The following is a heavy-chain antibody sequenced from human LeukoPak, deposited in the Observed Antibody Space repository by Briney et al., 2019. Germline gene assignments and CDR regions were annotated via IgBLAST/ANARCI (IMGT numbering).Heavy chain of an antibody. CDR1: GFTLSSYG. CDR2: ISYDGSNK. Sequence: PGRSLRLSCAASGFTLSSYGMHWVRQAPGKGLEWVAVISYDGSNKYYADSVKGRFTISRDNSKNTLYLQMNSLRAEDTAVYYCAKDNGGYSYGFDAFDIWGQGTMVTVSS. J-gene: IGHJ3*02. V-gene: IGHV3-30*18. D-gene: IGHD5-18*01. CDR3: AKDNGGYSYGFDAFDI.